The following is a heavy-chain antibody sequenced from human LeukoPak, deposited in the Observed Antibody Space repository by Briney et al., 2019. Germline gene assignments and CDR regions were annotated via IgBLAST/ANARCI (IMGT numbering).Heavy chain of an antibody. D-gene: IGHD3-10*01. CDR3: ARVLWFGESGTYYFDY. CDR1: GYTFTNYG. V-gene: IGHV1-18*04. J-gene: IGHJ4*02. Sequence: ASAKVSCKASGYTFTNYGISWVRQAPGQGLEWMGWISTNNGNTNYAQKLQGRVTMTTDTSTSTAYMELRSLRSDDTAVYYCARVLWFGESGTYYFDYWGQGTLVTVSS. CDR2: ISTNNGNT.